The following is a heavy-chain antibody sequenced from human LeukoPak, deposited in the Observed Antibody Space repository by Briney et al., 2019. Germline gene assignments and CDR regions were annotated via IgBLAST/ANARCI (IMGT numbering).Heavy chain of an antibody. CDR3: ARAFSQYDFWSGYYGFDY. J-gene: IGHJ4*02. V-gene: IGHV3-48*03. CDR2: ISSSGSTI. Sequence: PGGSLRLSCAASGFTFSSYEMNWVRQAPGKGLELVSYISSSGSTIYYADSVKGRFTISRDNAKNSLYLQMNSLSAEDTAVYYCARAFSQYDFWSGYYGFDYWGQGPLVTVSS. D-gene: IGHD3-3*01. CDR1: GFTFSSYE.